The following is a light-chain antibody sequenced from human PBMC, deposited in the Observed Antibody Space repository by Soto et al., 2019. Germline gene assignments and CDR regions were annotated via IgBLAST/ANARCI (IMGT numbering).Light chain of an antibody. V-gene: IGKV3-20*01. CDR1: QSVSSTY. CDR2: GAS. Sequence: EIVLTQSPGTLSLSPGERATLSCRVSQSVSSTYLAWYQQKPGQAPRLLIYGASSRATGIPDRFSGSGSGTDFTLTISRLEPEDFAVYYRQQYGSSSTFGQGTRLEIK. CDR3: QQYGSSST. J-gene: IGKJ5*01.